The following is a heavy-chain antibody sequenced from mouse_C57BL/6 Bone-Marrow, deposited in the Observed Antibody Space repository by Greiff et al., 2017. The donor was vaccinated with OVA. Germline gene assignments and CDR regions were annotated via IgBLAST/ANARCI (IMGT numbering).Heavy chain of an antibody. V-gene: IGHV3-6*01. Sequence: ESGPGLVKPSQSLSLTCSVTGYSITSGYYWNWIRQFPGNKLEWMGYISYDGSNNYNPSLKNRISITRDTSKNQFFLKLNSVTTEDTATYYCARDGATPFAYWGKGTLVTVSA. J-gene: IGHJ3*01. CDR2: ISYDGSN. D-gene: IGHD3-1*01. CDR1: GYSITSGYY. CDR3: ARDGATPFAY.